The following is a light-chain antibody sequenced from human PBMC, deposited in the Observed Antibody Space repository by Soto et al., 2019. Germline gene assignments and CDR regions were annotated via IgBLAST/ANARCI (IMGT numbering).Light chain of an antibody. V-gene: IGKV3-20*01. J-gene: IGKJ1*01. CDR1: QTVNSDY. Sequence: EIVLTQYPGTLSLSPGETATLSCRASQTVNSDYFAWFQQRPGQAPRLLIFATSRRATDIPDRFNGSGSGTDFTFAIRRLEPEDFSGYYCHQFGYSPRTFGQGTKVE. CDR3: HQFGYSPRT. CDR2: ATS.